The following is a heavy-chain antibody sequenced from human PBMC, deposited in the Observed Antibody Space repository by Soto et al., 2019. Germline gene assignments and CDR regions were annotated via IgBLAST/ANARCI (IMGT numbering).Heavy chain of an antibody. CDR3: VRDMGGFDY. CDR1: GYTFTTYY. CDR2: INPSGGST. D-gene: IGHD3-16*01. J-gene: IGHJ4*02. V-gene: IGHV1-46*01. Sequence: QVQLVQSGAELKKPGASVQVSCKASGYTFTTYYIHWVRQAPGQGLEWMGIINPSGGSTTYAQKFQGRVTMTRDTSTSTVYMELSSLRSEDTAVYYCVRDMGGFDYWGQGTLVTVSS.